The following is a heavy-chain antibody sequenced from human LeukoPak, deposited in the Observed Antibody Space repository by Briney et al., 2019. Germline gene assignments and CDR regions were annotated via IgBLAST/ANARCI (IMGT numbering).Heavy chain of an antibody. CDR3: ARVHPYCGGDCYPNWFDP. V-gene: IGHV4-30-4*01. J-gene: IGHJ5*02. Sequence: SETLSLTCTVSGGSISSGDYYWSWIRQPPGKGLEWIGYIYYSGSTYYNPSLKSRVTISVDTSKNQFSLKLSSVTAADTAVYYCARVHPYCGGDCYPNWFDPWGQGTLVTVSS. CDR1: GGSISSGDYY. D-gene: IGHD2-21*02. CDR2: IYYSGST.